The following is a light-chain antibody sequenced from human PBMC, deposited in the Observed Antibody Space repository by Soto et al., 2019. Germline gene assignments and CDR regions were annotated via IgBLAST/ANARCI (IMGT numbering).Light chain of an antibody. V-gene: IGKV3-20*01. Sequence: VLTQSPGTLSLSPGERATLSCRASQSLSGNYLAWYQQKPGQAPRVLIYRASIRATGISDRFSGSGSGTDFTLTISRLEPEDFAVYYCQHYGASPWTFGQGTKVDIK. CDR3: QHYGASPWT. J-gene: IGKJ1*01. CDR2: RAS. CDR1: QSLSGNY.